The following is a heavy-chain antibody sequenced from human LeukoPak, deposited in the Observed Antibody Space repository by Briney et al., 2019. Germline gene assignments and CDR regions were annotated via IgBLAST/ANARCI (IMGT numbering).Heavy chain of an antibody. V-gene: IGHV3-30-3*01. J-gene: IGHJ4*02. CDR3: AREATNCSGTSCYFDN. D-gene: IGHD2-2*01. CDR1: GFTFSSCA. Sequence: GGSLRLSCAASGFTFSSCAMHWVRQAPGKGLEWVAVISYDGSNKYYADSAKGRFTISRDNSKNTLYLQMNSLRAEDTALYYCAREATNCSGTSCYFDNWGQGTLVTVSS. CDR2: ISYDGSNK.